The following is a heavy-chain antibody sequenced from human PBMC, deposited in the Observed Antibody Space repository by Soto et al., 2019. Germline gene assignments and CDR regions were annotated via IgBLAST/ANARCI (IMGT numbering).Heavy chain of an antibody. CDR2: IYPGDSDT. V-gene: IGHV5-51*01. CDR3: ARVYCSSTSCYVGYFDY. Sequence: PGESLKISCKGSGYSFISYWIGWVRQMPGKGLEWMGVIYPGDSDTRYSPSLQGQVTISADKSISTAYLQWSSLKASDTAMYYCARVYCSSTSCYVGYFDYWGQGTLVTVSS. J-gene: IGHJ4*02. CDR1: GYSFISYW. D-gene: IGHD2-2*01.